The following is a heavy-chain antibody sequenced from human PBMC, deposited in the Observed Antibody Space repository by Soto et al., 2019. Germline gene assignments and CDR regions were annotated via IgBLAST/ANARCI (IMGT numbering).Heavy chain of an antibody. J-gene: IGHJ4*02. V-gene: IGHV3-23*01. CDR2: ISGSGGST. D-gene: IGHD6-19*01. CDR3: AKRQAGTIDY. CDR1: GFTFSSYD. Sequence: EVQLLESGGGLVQPGESLRLSCAASGFTFSSYDMNWVRQAAGKGLEWVSAISGSGGSTYYADAVQGRFTISRDNSKNRVYMEMNSLGAEEHALDFCAKRQAGTIDYWGQGTLVNVSS.